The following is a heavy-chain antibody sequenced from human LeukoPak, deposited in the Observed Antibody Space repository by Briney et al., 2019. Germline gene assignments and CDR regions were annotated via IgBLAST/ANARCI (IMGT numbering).Heavy chain of an antibody. CDR1: GFSFRSYA. CDR2: ISSSAGST. D-gene: IGHD3-22*01. V-gene: IGHV3-23*01. CDR3: AKGRGSDYYYFDY. J-gene: IGHJ4*02. Sequence: GGSLRLSCSASGFSFRSYAMNWVRQAPGKGLEWVSTISSSAGSTYYADSAKGRFTISRDNSKNTLYLQMNSLRAEDTAVYSCAKGRGSDYYYFDYWGQGILVTVSS.